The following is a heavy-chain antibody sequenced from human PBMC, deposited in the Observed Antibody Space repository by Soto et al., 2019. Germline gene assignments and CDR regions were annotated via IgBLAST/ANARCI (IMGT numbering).Heavy chain of an antibody. CDR3: ATPVRGYSLGFGAFDI. V-gene: IGHV1-69*01. Sequence: QVQLVQSGAEVKKPGSSVKVSCKASGGTFSSYAISWVRQAPGQGLEWMGGIIPIFGTANYAQKFQGRVTITADESTSTAYMELSSLRSEDTAVYYCATPVRGYSLGFGAFDIWGQGTMVTVSS. D-gene: IGHD6-13*01. CDR1: GGTFSSYA. J-gene: IGHJ3*02. CDR2: IIPIFGTA.